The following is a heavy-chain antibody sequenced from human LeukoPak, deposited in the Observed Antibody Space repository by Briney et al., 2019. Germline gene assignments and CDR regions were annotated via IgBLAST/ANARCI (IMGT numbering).Heavy chain of an antibody. V-gene: IGHV4-4*07. CDR2: IYTSGST. CDR1: GGSISSYY. J-gene: IGHJ4*02. D-gene: IGHD2-15*01. Sequence: PSETLSLTCTVSGGSISSYYWSWIRQPAGKGVEWIGRIYTSGSTNYNPSLKSRVTMSVDTSKNQFSLKLSSVTAADTAVYYCARQGPNCSGGSCYSRLFSTFDYWGQGTLVTVSS. CDR3: ARQGPNCSGGSCYSRLFSTFDY.